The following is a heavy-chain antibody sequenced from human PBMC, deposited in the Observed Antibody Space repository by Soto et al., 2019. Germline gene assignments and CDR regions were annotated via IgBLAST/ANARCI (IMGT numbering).Heavy chain of an antibody. Sequence: PGGSLRLSCAASGFTFSSYAMSWVRQAPGKGLEWVSAISGSGGSTYYADSVKGRFTISRDNSKNTLYLQMNSLRAEDTAVYYCAKDRTGVLRYLGRDAFDIWGQGTMVTVSS. J-gene: IGHJ3*02. CDR2: ISGSGGST. V-gene: IGHV3-23*01. CDR1: GFTFSSYA. D-gene: IGHD3-9*01. CDR3: AKDRTGVLRYLGRDAFDI.